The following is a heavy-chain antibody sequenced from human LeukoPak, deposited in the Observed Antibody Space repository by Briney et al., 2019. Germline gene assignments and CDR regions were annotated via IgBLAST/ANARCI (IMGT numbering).Heavy chain of an antibody. Sequence: PSETLSLTCAVYGGSFSGYYWSWIRQPPGKGLEWIGEINHSGSTNYNPSLKSRVTISVDTSKNQFSLKLSSVTAADTAVYFCATKYCTSTTCSWPRRTFFGFWGQGALVTVSS. D-gene: IGHD2-2*01. V-gene: IGHV4-34*01. CDR1: GGSFSGYY. CDR2: INHSGST. CDR3: ATKYCTSTTCSWPRRTFFGF. J-gene: IGHJ4*02.